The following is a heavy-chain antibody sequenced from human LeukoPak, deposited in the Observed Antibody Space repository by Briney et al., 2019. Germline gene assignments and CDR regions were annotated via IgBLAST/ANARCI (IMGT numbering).Heavy chain of an antibody. V-gene: IGHV4-34*01. CDR1: GGSFNTYY. CDR2: INHSGST. J-gene: IGHJ4*02. CDR3: ARRNGQDIVATFRRRYYFDY. Sequence: SETLSLTCAVYGGSFNTYYWSWIRQSPGKGLEWIGEINHSGSTNYNPSLKSRVTISVDTSKNQFSLKLSSVTAADTAVYYCARRNGQDIVATFRRRYYFDYWGQGTLVTVSS. D-gene: IGHD5-12*01.